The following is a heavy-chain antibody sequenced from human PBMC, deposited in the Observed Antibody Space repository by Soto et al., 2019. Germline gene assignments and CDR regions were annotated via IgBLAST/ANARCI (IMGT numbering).Heavy chain of an antibody. CDR3: ARRQLVGGFDY. V-gene: IGHV4-34*01. CDR1: GGSFSGYY. D-gene: IGHD1-1*01. Sequence: PSETLSLTCAVYGGSFSGYYWSWIRQPPGKGLEWIGEINHSGSTTYQNPSLKSRLTISVDTSKNQFSLELSSVTAADTAVYYCARRQLVGGFDYWGQGTLVTVSS. CDR2: INHSGST. J-gene: IGHJ4*02.